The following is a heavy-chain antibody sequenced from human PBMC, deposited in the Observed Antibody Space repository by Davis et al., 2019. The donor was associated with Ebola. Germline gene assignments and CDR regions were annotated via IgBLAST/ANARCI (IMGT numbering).Heavy chain of an antibody. D-gene: IGHD6-13*01. Sequence: GGSLRLSCAASGFTFSSYAMSWVRQAPGKGLEWVSSISSSSSYIYYADSVKGRFTISRDNAKNSLYLQMNSLRAEDTAVYYCARDFHSSSWAYFDYWGQGTLVTVSS. CDR1: GFTFSSYA. J-gene: IGHJ4*02. V-gene: IGHV3-21*04. CDR3: ARDFHSSSWAYFDY. CDR2: ISSSSSYI.